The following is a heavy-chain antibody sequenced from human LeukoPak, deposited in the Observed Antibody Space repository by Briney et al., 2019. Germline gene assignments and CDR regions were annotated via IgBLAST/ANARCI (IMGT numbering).Heavy chain of an antibody. Sequence: GGSLRLSCAASGFTFSSYSMNWVRQAPGKGLEWVSYISSSGSTIYYADSVKGRFTISRDNAKNSLYLQMNSLRAEDTAVYYCATGLYSGSYDIWGQGTMVTVSS. V-gene: IGHV3-48*04. J-gene: IGHJ3*02. CDR1: GFTFSSYS. CDR3: ATGLYSGSYDI. CDR2: ISSSGSTI. D-gene: IGHD1-26*01.